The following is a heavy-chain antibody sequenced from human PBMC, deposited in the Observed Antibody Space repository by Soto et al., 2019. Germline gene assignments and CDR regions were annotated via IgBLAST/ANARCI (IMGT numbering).Heavy chain of an antibody. CDR3: AKIRWTISLQDDDAI. V-gene: IGHV1-69*06. CDR2: VIPIFGTP. J-gene: IGHJ4*02. D-gene: IGHD1-1*01. CDR1: GGTFGSYA. Sequence: ASVKVSCKSSGGTFGSYAISWVRQAPGQGLEWMGGVIPIFGTPHYAQKFHGRVTITADIPTSTAYLELSSLKSADTAVYYCAKIRWTISLQDDDAIWGQGTLVTVSS.